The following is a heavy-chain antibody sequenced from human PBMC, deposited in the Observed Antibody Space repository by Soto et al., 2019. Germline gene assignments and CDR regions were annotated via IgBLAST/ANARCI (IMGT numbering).Heavy chain of an antibody. Sequence: GSLRLSCAASGFTVSSNYMNWVRQAPGKGLEWVSVIYSGGSTYFADSVKGRFAISRDNSKNTLSLQMNSLRAEDTAVYYCARGRGYSGYDLYYYYGMDVWGPGTTVTVSS. J-gene: IGHJ6*02. D-gene: IGHD5-12*01. CDR3: ARGRGYSGYDLYYYYGMDV. V-gene: IGHV3-53*01. CDR2: IYSGGST. CDR1: GFTVSSNY.